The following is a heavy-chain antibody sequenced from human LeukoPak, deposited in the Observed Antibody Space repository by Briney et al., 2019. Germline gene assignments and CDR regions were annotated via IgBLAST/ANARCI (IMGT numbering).Heavy chain of an antibody. J-gene: IGHJ4*02. D-gene: IGHD3-10*01. CDR3: ARWGAMVRGTGEPYYFDY. CDR2: INPNSGGT. V-gene: IGHV1-2*02. CDR1: GGTFSSYA. Sequence: ASVKVSCKASGGTFSSYAISWVRQAPGQGLEWMGWINPNSGGTNYAQKFQGRVTMTRDTSISTAYMELSRLRSDHTAVYYCARWGAMVRGTGEPYYFDYWGQGTLVTVSS.